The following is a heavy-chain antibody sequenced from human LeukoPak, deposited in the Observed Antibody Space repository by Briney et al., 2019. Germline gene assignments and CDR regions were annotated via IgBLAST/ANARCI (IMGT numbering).Heavy chain of an antibody. CDR3: ARGGGDS. V-gene: IGHV3-7*01. J-gene: IGHJ4*02. Sequence: TGGSLRLSCAASGFTFSTSWMNWVRQAPGKGLEWVAMITQEESERNYVDSVKGRFIISRDNVKSSLYLQMNSLRAEDTAVYYCARGGGDSWGQGTLVPVST. CDR2: ITQEESER. CDR1: GFTFSTSW. D-gene: IGHD3-3*01.